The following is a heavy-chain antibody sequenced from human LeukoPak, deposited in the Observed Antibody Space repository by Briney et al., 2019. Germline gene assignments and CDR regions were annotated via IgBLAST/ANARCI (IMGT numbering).Heavy chain of an antibody. V-gene: IGHV3-43*02. CDR2: ISGDGGST. Sequence: GGSLRLSCAASGFTFVDYAMHWVRQAPGKGLEWVSLISGDGGSTYYADSVKGRFTISRDNSKNSLYLQMNRLRTEDTALYYCAKDISYYDILTGYYRRRWGFDYWGQRTLVTASS. CDR1: GFTFVDYA. D-gene: IGHD3-9*01. CDR3: AKDISYYDILTGYYRRRWGFDY. J-gene: IGHJ4*02.